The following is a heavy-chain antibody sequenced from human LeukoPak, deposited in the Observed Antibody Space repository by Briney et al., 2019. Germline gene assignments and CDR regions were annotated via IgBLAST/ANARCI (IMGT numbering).Heavy chain of an antibody. J-gene: IGHJ3*02. V-gene: IGHV4-59*01. CDR1: GGSISSYY. D-gene: IGHD2-15*01. CDR3: ARDSGYCGGGSCYSEPAFDI. CDR2: IFYSGST. Sequence: RSSETLSLTCTVSGGSISSYYWSWIRQPPGKGLEWIGYIFYSGSTNHNPSLKSRVTISLDTSKNQFSLKLSSVTAADTAVYYCARDSGYCGGGSCYSEPAFDIWGQGTMVTVSS.